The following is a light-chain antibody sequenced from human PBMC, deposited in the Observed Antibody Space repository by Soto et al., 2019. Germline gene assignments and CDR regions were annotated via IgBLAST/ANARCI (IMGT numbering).Light chain of an antibody. CDR3: QQSAHTPPYT. CDR1: QTVGRA. Sequence: DIQLTQSPSSLSASIGDRVTITCRASQTVGRALNWYQHKPGTAPKLLIYGTFILQSGVPSRFSGSGSETDFTLTISSLQPDDIGTYYCQQSAHTPPYTFGQGTSLEI. V-gene: IGKV1-39*01. J-gene: IGKJ2*01. CDR2: GTF.